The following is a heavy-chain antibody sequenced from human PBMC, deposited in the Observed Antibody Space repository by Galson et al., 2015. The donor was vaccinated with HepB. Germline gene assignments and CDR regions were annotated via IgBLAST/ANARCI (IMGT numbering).Heavy chain of an antibody. CDR2: INPSGGST. D-gene: IGHD6-19*01. CDR3: ARSVVAVAGTPDDAFDI. J-gene: IGHJ3*02. Sequence: SVKVSCKASGYTFTSYYMHWVRQAPGQGLEWMGIINPSGGSTSYAQKFQGRVTMTRDTSTSTVYMELSSLRSEDTAVYYCARSVVAVAGTPDDAFDIWGQGTMVTVSS. V-gene: IGHV1-46*03. CDR1: GYTFTSYY.